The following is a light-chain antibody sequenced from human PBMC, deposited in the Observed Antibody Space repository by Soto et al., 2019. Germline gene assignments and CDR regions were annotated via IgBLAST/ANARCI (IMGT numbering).Light chain of an antibody. V-gene: IGLV1-44*01. CDR2: SNN. Sequence: QAVVTQPPSASGTPGQRVTISCSGSISNIGRNTVNWYQHVPGTAPKLLIYSNNQRPSGVPDRFSGSKSGTSASLAINGLQSEDEADYYCAPWDDTLNGWVFGGGTKLTVL. CDR1: ISNIGRNT. J-gene: IGLJ3*02. CDR3: APWDDTLNGWV.